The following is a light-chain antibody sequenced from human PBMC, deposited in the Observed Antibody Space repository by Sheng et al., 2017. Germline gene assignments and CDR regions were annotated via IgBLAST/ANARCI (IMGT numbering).Light chain of an antibody. J-gene: IGKJ1*01. CDR3: LQQSSYPRT. CDR1: QSIGTW. V-gene: IGKV1-5*03. Sequence: SQMTQFPSTLSASVGDRVTITCRASQSIGTWLAWYQQKPGRAPELLIYKASILQSGVPSRFSGSGSGTQFTLTISSLQPDDSAIYYCLQQSSYPRTFGQGTKVEIK. CDR2: KAS.